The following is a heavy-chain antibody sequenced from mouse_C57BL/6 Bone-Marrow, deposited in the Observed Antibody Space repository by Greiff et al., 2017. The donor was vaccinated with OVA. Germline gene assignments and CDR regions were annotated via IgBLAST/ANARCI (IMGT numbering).Heavy chain of an antibody. CDR3: ARRDTTVVAPSYWYFDV. CDR2: IFPGSGST. J-gene: IGHJ1*03. Sequence: QVQLQQSGPELVKPGASVKISCKASGYTFTNYYINWVKQRPGQGLEWIGWIFPGSGSTSYNEKFKGKATLTVDKSSSTAYMLLSSLTSEDSAVYFCARRDTTVVAPSYWYFDVWGTGTTVTVSS. V-gene: IGHV1-75*01. D-gene: IGHD1-1*01. CDR1: GYTFTNYY.